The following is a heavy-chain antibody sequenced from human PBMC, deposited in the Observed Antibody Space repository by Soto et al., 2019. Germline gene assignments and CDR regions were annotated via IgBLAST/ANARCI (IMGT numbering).Heavy chain of an antibody. V-gene: IGHV4-30-2*01. Sequence: QLQLQESGSGLVKPSQTLSLTCAVSGGSISSGGYSWSWIRQPPGKGLEWIGYIYHSGSSYFNPSIKSRVTISLDRSKNQFYLKLSSVTAADTAVYYCARGGGWTLDYWGQGTLVTVSS. CDR3: ARGGGWTLDY. D-gene: IGHD2-15*01. CDR2: IYHSGSS. J-gene: IGHJ4*02. CDR1: GGSISSGGYS.